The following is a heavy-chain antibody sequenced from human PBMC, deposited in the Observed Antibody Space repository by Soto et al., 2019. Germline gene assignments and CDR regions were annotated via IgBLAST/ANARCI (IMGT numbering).Heavy chain of an antibody. D-gene: IGHD3-3*01. CDR2: IYYSGST. V-gene: IGHV4-59*01. Sequence: ASETLSLTCTVSGGSISSYYWSWIRQPPGKGLEWIGYIYYSGSTNYNPSLKSRVTISVDTSKNQFSLKLSSVTASDTAVYYCARGGYYDFGSGDYKGGHYYYGMYVWGQGTTVTVYS. CDR1: GGSISSYY. CDR3: ARGGYYDFGSGDYKGGHYYYGMYV. J-gene: IGHJ6*02.